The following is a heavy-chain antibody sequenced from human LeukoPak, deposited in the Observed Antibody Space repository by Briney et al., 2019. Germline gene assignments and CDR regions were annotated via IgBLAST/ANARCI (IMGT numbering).Heavy chain of an antibody. CDR2: INHSGST. CDR1: GGSFSSGGYY. V-gene: IGHV4-34*01. CDR3: ARGGVVVVPAAMGWATNWFDP. Sequence: SETPSLTCTVSGGSFSSGGYYWSWIRQPPGKGLEWIGEINHSGSTNYNPSLKSRVTISVDTSKNQFSLKLSSVTAADTAVYYCARGGVVVVPAAMGWATNWFDPWGQGTLVTVSS. J-gene: IGHJ5*02. D-gene: IGHD2-2*01.